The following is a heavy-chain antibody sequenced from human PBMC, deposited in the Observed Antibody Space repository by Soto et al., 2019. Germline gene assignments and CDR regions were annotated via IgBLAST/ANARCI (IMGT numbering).Heavy chain of an antibody. J-gene: IGHJ4*02. CDR3: SGGGQLWSD. CDR1: GFTFISYW. V-gene: IGHV3-7*03. CDR2: INEDGSEK. Sequence: PGGSLRLSCVVSGFTFISYWMTWVRQAPGKGLEWVANINEDGSEKYYVDSVKGRFTISRDNAKNSLYLQMNSLRAEDTAVYYCSGGGQLWSDWGQGTLVTVSS. D-gene: IGHD5-18*01.